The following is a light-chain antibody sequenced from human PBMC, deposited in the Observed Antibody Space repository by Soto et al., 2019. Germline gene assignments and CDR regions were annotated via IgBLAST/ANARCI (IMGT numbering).Light chain of an antibody. CDR1: RSDVGGYNY. CDR2: EVT. CDR3: SSYTSSSTHVV. V-gene: IGLV2-14*01. Sequence: QSALTQPASVSGSPGQSITISCTGTRSDVGGYNYVSWYQHHPGKAPKLMIYEVTNRPSGVSNRFSGSKSGNTASLTISGLQAEDEAHYYCSSYTSSSTHVVFGGGTKLAVL. J-gene: IGLJ2*01.